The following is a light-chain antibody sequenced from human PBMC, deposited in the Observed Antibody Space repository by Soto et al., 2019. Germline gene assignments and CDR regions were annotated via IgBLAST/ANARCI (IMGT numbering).Light chain of an antibody. CDR3: QTWGTGIHV. CDR1: SGHSNYV. Sequence: QLVLTQSPSASASLGASVKLTCTLSSGHSNYVIAWHQQQPEKGPRYLMKVTSDGSHIKADGIPDRFSGSSSGAERYLTISSLHSEDEADYYCQTWGTGIHVFGGGTKVTVL. J-gene: IGLJ3*02. V-gene: IGLV4-69*01. CDR2: VTSDGSH.